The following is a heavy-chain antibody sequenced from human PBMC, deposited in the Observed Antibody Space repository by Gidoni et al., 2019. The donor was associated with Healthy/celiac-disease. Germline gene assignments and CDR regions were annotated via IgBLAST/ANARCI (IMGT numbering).Heavy chain of an antibody. Sequence: EVQLVESGGGLVQPGGSLRLSCAAYGFTFSSYSINWVRQAPGTGLERVSYISSSSSTIYYADSVKGRFTISRDNAKNSLYLQMNSLRAEDTAVYYCARDGDRIVGATHLPPAYYYYGMDVWGQGTTVTVSS. D-gene: IGHD1-26*01. V-gene: IGHV3-48*01. CDR3: ARDGDRIVGATHLPPAYYYYGMDV. J-gene: IGHJ6*02. CDR1: GFTFSSYS. CDR2: ISSSSSTI.